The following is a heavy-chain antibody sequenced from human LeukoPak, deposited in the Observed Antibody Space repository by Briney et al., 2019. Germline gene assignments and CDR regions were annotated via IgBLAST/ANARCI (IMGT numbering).Heavy chain of an antibody. V-gene: IGHV4-61*02. D-gene: IGHD3-22*01. CDR3: AREAVVIQAPGWFDP. J-gene: IGHJ5*02. CDR1: GGSISSGSYY. Sequence: PSETLSLTCTVSGGSISSGSYYWSWIRQPAGKGLEWIGRIYTSGSTNYNPSLKSRVTISVDTSKNQFSLKLSSVTAADTAVYYCAREAVVIQAPGWFDPWGQGTLVTVSS. CDR2: IYTSGST.